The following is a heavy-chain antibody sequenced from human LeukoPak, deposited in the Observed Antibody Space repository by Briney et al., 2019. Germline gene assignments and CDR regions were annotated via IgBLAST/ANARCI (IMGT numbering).Heavy chain of an antibody. CDR2: INHRGST. V-gene: IGHV4-34*01. Sequence: SETLSLTCAVYDGSFTGYFWNWIRQSPGKGLEWIGEINHRGSTNYNPSLKSRLTISVDTSKNRFSLRLTSVTAADTGVYFCARDPTTVMTVPWYFDTWGQGTLVTVSS. J-gene: IGHJ4*02. D-gene: IGHD4-11*01. CDR1: DGSFTGYF. CDR3: ARDPTTVMTVPWYFDT.